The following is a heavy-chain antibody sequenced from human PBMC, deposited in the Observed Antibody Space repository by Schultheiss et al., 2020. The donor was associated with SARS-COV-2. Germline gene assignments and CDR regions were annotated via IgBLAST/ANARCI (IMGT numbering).Heavy chain of an antibody. CDR2: ISGSGGST. CDR3: ARAWDDSSGRVDAFDI. J-gene: IGHJ3*02. Sequence: GGSLRLSCAASGFTFSRNAMSWVRQDPGKGLKWVSGISGSGGSTYYADSVKGRFTISRDNSKNTLYLQMNSLRAEDTAVYYCARAWDDSSGRVDAFDIWGQGKMVTVSS. D-gene: IGHD3-22*01. CDR1: GFTFSRNA. V-gene: IGHV3-23*01.